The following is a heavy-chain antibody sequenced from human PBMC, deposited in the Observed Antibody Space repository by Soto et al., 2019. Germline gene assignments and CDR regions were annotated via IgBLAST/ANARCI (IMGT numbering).Heavy chain of an antibody. CDR2: ISGSGGST. D-gene: IGHD1-7*01. Sequence: EVQLLESGGGLVQPGGSLRLSCAASGFTFSSYAVSWVRQAPGKGLEWVSAISGSGGSTYYADSVKGRFTISRDNSKNTLYLQMNSLRAEDTAVYYCANGRARTGTTLACWGQGTLVTVSS. CDR3: ANGRARTGTTLAC. J-gene: IGHJ4*02. CDR1: GFTFSSYA. V-gene: IGHV3-23*01.